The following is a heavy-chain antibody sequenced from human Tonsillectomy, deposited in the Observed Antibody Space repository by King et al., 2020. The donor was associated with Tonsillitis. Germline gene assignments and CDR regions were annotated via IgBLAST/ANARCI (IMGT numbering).Heavy chain of an antibody. CDR3: AKTTRLEDYYYGMDV. V-gene: IGHV3-23*04. CDR1: GFTFSSYA. J-gene: IGHJ6*02. D-gene: IGHD1-1*01. Sequence: VQLVESGGGLVQPGGSLRLSCAASGFTFSSYAMRWVRQAPGKWLEWGSAISGSGGSTYYADSVKGRFTISRDNSKNTLYLQMNSLRAEDTAVYYCAKTTRLEDYYYGMDVWGQGTTVTVSS. CDR2: ISGSGGST.